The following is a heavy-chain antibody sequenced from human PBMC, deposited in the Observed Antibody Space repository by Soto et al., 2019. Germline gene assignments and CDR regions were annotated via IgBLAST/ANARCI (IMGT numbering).Heavy chain of an antibody. CDR1: GFTFDDYG. CDR2: INWNGGST. V-gene: IGHV3-20*04. J-gene: IGHJ4*02. Sequence: GGSLRLSCAASGFTFDDYGMSWVRQAPGKGLEWVSGINWNGGSTGYADSVKGRFTISRDNAKNSLYLQMNSLRAEDTALYYCAREGIAAAGYYFDDWGQGTLVTVSS. D-gene: IGHD6-13*01. CDR3: AREGIAAAGYYFDD.